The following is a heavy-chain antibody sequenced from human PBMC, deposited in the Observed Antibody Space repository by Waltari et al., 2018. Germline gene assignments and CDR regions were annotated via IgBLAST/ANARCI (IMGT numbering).Heavy chain of an antibody. V-gene: IGHV4-39*01. CDR3: ARHEPAEMYYFDY. Sequence: QLQLQESGPGLVKPSETLSLTCTVSGGSISSSSYYWGWLRQPPGKGLEWIGSIYYSGSTYYNPSLKSRVTISVDTSKNQFSLKLSSVTAADTAVYYCARHEPAEMYYFDYWGQGTLVTVSS. CDR1: GGSISSSSYY. J-gene: IGHJ4*02. CDR2: IYYSGST.